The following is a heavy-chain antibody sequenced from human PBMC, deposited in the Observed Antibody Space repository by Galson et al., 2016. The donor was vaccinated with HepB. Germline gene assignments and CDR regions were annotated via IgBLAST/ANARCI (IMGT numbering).Heavy chain of an antibody. J-gene: IGHJ6*02. D-gene: IGHD2/OR15-2a*01. CDR1: GFTFDDYA. Sequence: SLRLSCAASGFTFDDYAISWVRQTPGKGLEWVSTISYNSRTIDYADSVKGRFTISRDNAENSLHLQMNSLKTEDTALYYCAKDRGNLNYYQLYGMDVWGQGTAVTVSS. V-gene: IGHV3-9*01. CDR3: AKDRGNLNYYQLYGMDV. CDR2: ISYNSRTI.